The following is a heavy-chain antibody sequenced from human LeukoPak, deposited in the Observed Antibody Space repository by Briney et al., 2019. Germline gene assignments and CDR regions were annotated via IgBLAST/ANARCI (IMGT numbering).Heavy chain of an antibody. D-gene: IGHD3-10*01. CDR2: ISSSSSYI. J-gene: IGHJ6*02. V-gene: IGHV3-21*01. CDR1: GFTFSSYS. Sequence: GGSPRLSCAASGFTFSSYSMNWVRQAPGKGLEWVSSISSSSSYIYYADSVKGRFTISRDNAKNSLYLQMNSLRAEDTAVYYCARQIPRGYYGMDVWGQGTTVTVSS. CDR3: ARQIPRGYYGMDV.